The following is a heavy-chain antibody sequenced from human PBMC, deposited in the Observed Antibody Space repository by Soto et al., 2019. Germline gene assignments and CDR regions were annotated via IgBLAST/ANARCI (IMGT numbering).Heavy chain of an antibody. D-gene: IGHD3-22*01. CDR3: ARGNYYDSSGYPYYGMDV. CDR2: ISGSSSTI. V-gene: IGHV3-48*02. J-gene: IGHJ6*02. Sequence: GGSLRLSCAAPVFTFSSYSMNWVRQAPGKGLEWVSYISGSSSTIYYADSVKGRFTISRDNAKNSLYLQMNSLRDEDTAVYYCARGNYYDSSGYPYYGMDVWGQGTTVTVSS. CDR1: VFTFSSYS.